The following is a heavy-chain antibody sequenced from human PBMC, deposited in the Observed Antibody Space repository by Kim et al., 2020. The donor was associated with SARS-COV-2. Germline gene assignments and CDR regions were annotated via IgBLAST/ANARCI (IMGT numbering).Heavy chain of an antibody. Sequence: ADSGKGRISISRDNSKNTLYLQMDSRRAEDTDVYYCARDFRGGDDEFWDYWGEGTLVTVSS. CDR3: ARDFRGGDDEFWDY. V-gene: IGHV3-33*01. D-gene: IGHD3-16*01. J-gene: IGHJ4*02.